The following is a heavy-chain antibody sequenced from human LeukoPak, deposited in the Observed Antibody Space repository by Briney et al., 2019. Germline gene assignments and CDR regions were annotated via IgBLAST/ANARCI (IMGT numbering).Heavy chain of an antibody. D-gene: IGHD2-15*01. CDR2: IYTSGST. CDR3: ARQWRGINVYCSGGSCYSDAFDI. J-gene: IGHJ3*02. Sequence: SETLSLTCTVSGGSISSYYWSWIRQPAGKGLEWIGRIYTSGSTNYNPSLKSRVTISVDRSKNQFSLKLSSVTAADTAVYYCARQWRGINVYCSGGSCYSDAFDIWGQGTMVTVSS. CDR1: GGSISSYY. V-gene: IGHV4-4*07.